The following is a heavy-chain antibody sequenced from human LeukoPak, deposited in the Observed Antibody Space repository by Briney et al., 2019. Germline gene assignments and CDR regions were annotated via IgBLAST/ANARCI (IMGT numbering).Heavy chain of an antibody. D-gene: IGHD6-6*01. CDR1: GFTFSSHA. Sequence: PGGSLRLSCAVSGFTFSSHAMTWVRQAPGKGLQWVSSISISGDSTYYADSVKGRFTISRDNSKNTLYLQMNSLRAEDTAVYYCAGIAARPKWGQGTLVTVSS. CDR2: ISISGDST. V-gene: IGHV3-23*01. J-gene: IGHJ4*02. CDR3: AGIAARPK.